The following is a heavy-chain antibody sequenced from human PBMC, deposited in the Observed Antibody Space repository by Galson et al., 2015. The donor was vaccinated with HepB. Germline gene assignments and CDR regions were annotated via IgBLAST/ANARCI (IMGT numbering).Heavy chain of an antibody. D-gene: IGHD3-10*01. CDR2: IYSGGST. CDR3: ARGPSIYGSWSGDY. J-gene: IGHJ4*02. CDR1: GFTVSSNY. V-gene: IGHV3-66*01. Sequence: SLRLSCAASGFTVSSNYMSWVRQAPGKGLEWVSVIYSGGSTYYADSVKGRFTISRDNSKNTLYLQMNSLRAEDTAVYYCARGPSIYGSWSGDYWGQGTLVTVSS.